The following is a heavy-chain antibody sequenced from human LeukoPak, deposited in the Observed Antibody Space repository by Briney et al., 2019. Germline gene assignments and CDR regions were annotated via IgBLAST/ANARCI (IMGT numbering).Heavy chain of an antibody. J-gene: IGHJ4*02. CDR2: IYYSGST. V-gene: IGHV4-39*01. CDR1: GGSISGGTYY. D-gene: IGHD1-1*01. CDR3: ARHRAGMTDVIDF. Sequence: SETLSLTCTVSGGSISGGTYYWGWIRQSPGKGLEWIASIYYSGSTYYSPSLKSRVTISVDTSKNQFSLKVSSVTAADTAVYYCARHRAGMTDVIDFWGQGTLVTVSS.